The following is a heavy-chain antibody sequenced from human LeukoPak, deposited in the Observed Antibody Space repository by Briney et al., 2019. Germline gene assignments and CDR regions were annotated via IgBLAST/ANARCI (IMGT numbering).Heavy chain of an antibody. CDR1: GFTFSSFG. Sequence: GRSLRLSCAASGFTFSSFGMHWVRQAPGKGLEWVAVISYDGSNKYYADSVKGRFTISRDNSKNTLYLQMNSLRAEDTALYYCAKDSVTTIPDYWGQGTPVTVSS. J-gene: IGHJ4*02. CDR3: AKDSVTTIPDY. D-gene: IGHD5-12*01. CDR2: ISYDGSNK. V-gene: IGHV3-30*18.